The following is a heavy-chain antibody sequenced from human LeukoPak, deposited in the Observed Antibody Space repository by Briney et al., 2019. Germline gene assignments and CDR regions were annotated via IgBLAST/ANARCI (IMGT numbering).Heavy chain of an antibody. J-gene: IGHJ5*02. D-gene: IGHD1-26*01. CDR2: ISSVGSST. V-gene: IGHV3-74*01. CDR3: ARGPPSGSNYLNWFDP. Sequence: PGGSLRLSCAASGFTFSNFWMHWVRQGPGKGLAWVSRISSVGSSTSYADSVKGRFTISRDNAKNTLYLQMNSLRAEDTAVYYCARGPPSGSNYLNWFDPWGQGTLVTVSS. CDR1: GFTFSNFW.